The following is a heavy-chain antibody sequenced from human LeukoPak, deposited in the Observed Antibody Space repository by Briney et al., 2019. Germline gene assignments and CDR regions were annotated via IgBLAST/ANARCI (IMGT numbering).Heavy chain of an antibody. V-gene: IGHV4-31*03. D-gene: IGHD4-17*01. CDR3: ARDSYGDHDWFDP. Sequence: PSETLSLTCTVSGGSISSGGYYWSWIRQHPGKGLEWIGYIYYSGSTYYNPSLKSRVTISVDTSKNQFSLKLSSVTAADTAVYYCARDSYGDHDWFDPWGQGTLVTVSS. J-gene: IGHJ5*02. CDR1: GGSISSGGYY. CDR2: IYYSGST.